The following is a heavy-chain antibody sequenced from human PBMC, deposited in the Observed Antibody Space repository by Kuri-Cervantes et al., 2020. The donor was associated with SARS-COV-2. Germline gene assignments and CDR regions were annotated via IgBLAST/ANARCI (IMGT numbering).Heavy chain of an antibody. CDR2: ISSSGGTI. CDR1: GFTFNSYE. CDR3: AKAIPKEQWLIQY. V-gene: IGHV3-48*03. J-gene: IGHJ4*02. D-gene: IGHD6-19*01. Sequence: GGSLRLSCAASGFTFNSYEMNWVRQAPGKGLEWVSCISSSGGTIYYADSVKGRFTISRDNAKNSLYLQMNSLRAEDTAVYYCAKAIPKEQWLIQYWGQGTLVTVSS.